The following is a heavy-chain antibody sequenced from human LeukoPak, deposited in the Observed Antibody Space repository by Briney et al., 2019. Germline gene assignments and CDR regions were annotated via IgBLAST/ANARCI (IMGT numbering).Heavy chain of an antibody. V-gene: IGHV3-11*04. J-gene: IGHJ4*02. CDR2: TSSSGSTI. D-gene: IGHD3-22*01. CDR3: ARGLGYYYDSSGYGGFDY. Sequence: GSLRLSCAASGFTFSDYYMSWIRQAPGKGLEWVSYTSSSGSTIYYADSVKGRFTISRDNANNSLYLQMNSLRAEDTAVYYCARGLGYYYDSSGYGGFDYWGQGTLVTVSS. CDR1: GFTFSDYY.